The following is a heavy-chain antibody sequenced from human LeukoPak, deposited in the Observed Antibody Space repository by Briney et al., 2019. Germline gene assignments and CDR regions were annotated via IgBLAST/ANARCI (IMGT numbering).Heavy chain of an antibody. Sequence: ASVKVSCKASGGTFSSYAISWVRQAPGQGLEWMGGIIPIFGTANYAQKFQGRVTITTDESTSTAYMELSSLRSEDTAVYYCAGDNEYSSSSDYYYMDVWGKGTTVTVSS. D-gene: IGHD6-6*01. V-gene: IGHV1-69*05. CDR3: AGDNEYSSSSDYYYMDV. CDR1: GGTFSSYA. CDR2: IIPIFGTA. J-gene: IGHJ6*03.